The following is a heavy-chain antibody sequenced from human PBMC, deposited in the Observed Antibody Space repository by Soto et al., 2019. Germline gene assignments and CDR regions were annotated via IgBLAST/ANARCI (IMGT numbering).Heavy chain of an antibody. CDR1: GDSISVGGYY. Sequence: QVQLQESGPGLVEPSQTLSLTCTVSGDSISVGGYYWSWIRQRPGKGLEWLGYIYYTGTTYYNPSLTSRLTISVDTSRNQFSLTLRSLTAADTAVYYCAKDPSPQPTAVVTPGWFDPWGQGTLVTVSS. V-gene: IGHV4-31*03. CDR2: IYYTGTT. D-gene: IGHD2-21*02. J-gene: IGHJ5*02. CDR3: AKDPSPQPTAVVTPGWFDP.